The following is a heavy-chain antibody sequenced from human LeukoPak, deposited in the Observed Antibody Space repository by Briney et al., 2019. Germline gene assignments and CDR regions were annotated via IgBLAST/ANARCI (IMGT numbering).Heavy chain of an antibody. CDR3: ARHVGFITMVRGVINNNWFDP. D-gene: IGHD3-10*01. CDR2: IYYGGSP. CDR1: GGSISSYY. V-gene: IGHV4-39*01. Sequence: PSETLSLTCTVSGGSISSYYWGWIRQPPGKGLEWIGSIYYGGSPYYNPSLKSRVTISVDTSKKQFSLKLSSVTAADTAVYYCARHVGFITMVRGVINNNWFDPWGQGTLVTVSS. J-gene: IGHJ5*02.